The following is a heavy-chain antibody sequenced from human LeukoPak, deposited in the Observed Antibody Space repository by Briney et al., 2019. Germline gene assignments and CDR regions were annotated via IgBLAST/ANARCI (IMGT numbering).Heavy chain of an antibody. D-gene: IGHD1-26*01. CDR2: FNTDGSST. V-gene: IGHV3-74*01. J-gene: IGHJ4*02. Sequence: GGSLRLSCAASGFTFSSYWMHWVRQAPGKGLVWVSRFNTDGSSTSDADSVKGRFTISRDNAKNTLYLQMSSLRAEDTAVYYCARGYSGTYRFGYWGQGTLVTVSS. CDR3: ARGYSGTYRFGY. CDR1: GFTFSSYW.